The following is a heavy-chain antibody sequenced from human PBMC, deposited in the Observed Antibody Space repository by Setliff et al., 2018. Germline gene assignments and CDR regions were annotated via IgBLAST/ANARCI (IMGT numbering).Heavy chain of an antibody. CDR3: ASPRLSYYDNGAFPSDAFDL. Sequence: SETLSLTCNVSGGSISSYSWSWIRQPPGKRLEYIGFLYTSGSTNYNPSLKSRVTMSVDTSKNQLALKLRSVTAADTAVYYCASPRLSYYDNGAFPSDAFDLWGQGTMVTVSS. CDR1: GGSISSYS. CDR2: LYTSGST. J-gene: IGHJ3*01. V-gene: IGHV4-4*08. D-gene: IGHD3-22*01.